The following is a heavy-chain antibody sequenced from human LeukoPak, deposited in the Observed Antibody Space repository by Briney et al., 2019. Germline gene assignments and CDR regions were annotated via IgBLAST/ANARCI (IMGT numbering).Heavy chain of an antibody. CDR1: GYTFTSYY. CDR2: INPSGGST. Sequence: ASVKVSCKASGYTFTSYYMHWVRQAPGQGLEWMGIINPSGGSTSYARKFQGRVTMTRDTSTSTVYMELSSLRSEDTAVYYCARDLSGYCSSTSCYRGYYYYYGMDVWGQGTTVTVSS. J-gene: IGHJ6*02. D-gene: IGHD2-2*01. CDR3: ARDLSGYCSSTSCYRGYYYYYGMDV. V-gene: IGHV1-46*01.